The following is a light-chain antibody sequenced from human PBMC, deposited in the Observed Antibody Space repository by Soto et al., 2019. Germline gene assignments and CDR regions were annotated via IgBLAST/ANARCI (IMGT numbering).Light chain of an antibody. CDR2: GAS. V-gene: IGKV3-20*01. J-gene: IGKJ1*01. CDR3: QQYGSSGT. Sequence: SSGTLSLSPGERATLPCRASQSVSNNYLAWYQQKPGQAPRLLIYGASNRATGIPDRFSGSGSGTDFTLTISRLEPEDFAVYYCQQYGSSGTFGQGTKVDIK. CDR1: QSVSNNY.